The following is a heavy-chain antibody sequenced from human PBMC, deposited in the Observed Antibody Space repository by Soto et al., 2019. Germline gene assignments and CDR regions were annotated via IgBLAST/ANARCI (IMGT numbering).Heavy chain of an antibody. J-gene: IGHJ6*03. CDR2: ISSNGVGT. CDR3: ARRARPHFYYMDV. Sequence: EVQLAESGGGLAQPGGSLRLSCAASGFTLRGYAMDWVRQAPGKGLEYVSGISSNGVGTYYANSVQGRFTISKDNSKNTVYLQMGSLRPEDMAVYYCARRARPHFYYMDVWGKGTTVTGS. D-gene: IGHD6-6*01. CDR1: GFTLRGYA. V-gene: IGHV3-64*01.